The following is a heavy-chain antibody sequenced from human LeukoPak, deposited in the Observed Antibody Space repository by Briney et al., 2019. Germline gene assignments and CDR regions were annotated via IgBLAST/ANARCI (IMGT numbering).Heavy chain of an antibody. Sequence: GESLKISCKSSGYSFTSYWIGWVRQMPGKGLEWMGIIYPGDSDTRYSPSFQGQVTISADKSISTAYLQWSSLKASDTAMYYCARPHARDSYNYGYWGQGTLVTVSS. CDR2: IYPGDSDT. D-gene: IGHD5-24*01. CDR1: GYSFTSYW. J-gene: IGHJ4*02. CDR3: ARPHARDSYNYGY. V-gene: IGHV5-51*01.